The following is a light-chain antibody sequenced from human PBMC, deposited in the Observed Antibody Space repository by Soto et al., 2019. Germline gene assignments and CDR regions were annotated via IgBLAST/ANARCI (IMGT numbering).Light chain of an antibody. V-gene: IGLV2-11*01. CDR2: DVS. Sequence: QSALTQPRSVSGSPGQSVTISCTGTSSDVGGYNYVSWYQQHPGKAPKLMIYDVSKRPSGVPDRFSGSKSGNTASLTISGLQAEDEADCYCCSYAGSYTEVFGSGTKVTVL. J-gene: IGLJ1*01. CDR1: SSDVGGYNY. CDR3: CSYAGSYTEV.